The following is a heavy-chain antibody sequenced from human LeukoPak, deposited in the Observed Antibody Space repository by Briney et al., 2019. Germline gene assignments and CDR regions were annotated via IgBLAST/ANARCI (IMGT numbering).Heavy chain of an antibody. Sequence: GGSLRLSCAASGFTFDDYGMSWVRQAPGKGLEWVSGINWNGGSTGYADSVEGRFTISRDNAKNTVYLQMNSLRPDDTAVYYCVADSGNRSGGDFWGQGALVTVSS. CDR2: INWNGGST. CDR3: VADSGNRSGGDF. D-gene: IGHD1-26*01. V-gene: IGHV3-20*04. J-gene: IGHJ4*02. CDR1: GFTFDDYG.